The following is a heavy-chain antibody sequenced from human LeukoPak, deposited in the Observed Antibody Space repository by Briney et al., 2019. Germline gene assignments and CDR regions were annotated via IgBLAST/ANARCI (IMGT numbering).Heavy chain of an antibody. CDR2: IKPDGSAT. J-gene: IGHJ6*02. CDR3: ARGGSPDV. Sequence: GGSLRLSCGAPGFTFNSEWMGWVRQAPGEGLEWVAIIKPDGSATSYVDSVKGRFTISRDNAKNSLSLQMHSLRVEDTGVYYCARGGSPDVWGQGTAVTVSS. D-gene: IGHD6-19*01. V-gene: IGHV3-7*05. CDR1: GFTFNSEW.